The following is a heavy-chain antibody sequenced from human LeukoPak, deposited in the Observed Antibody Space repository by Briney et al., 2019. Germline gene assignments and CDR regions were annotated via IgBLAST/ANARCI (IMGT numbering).Heavy chain of an antibody. CDR1: GFSISDYW. D-gene: IGHD1-26*01. V-gene: IGHV3-74*01. CDR2: INSDGSDT. J-gene: IGHJ5*02. CDR3: ARDRPFSGSYLGFDP. Sequence: GGSLRLSCAASGFSISDYWMHWVRQAPGKGLVWASRINSDGSDTTYADSVKGRFTISRDNAKNMLYLQMSSLTAEDTAVYYCARDRPFSGSYLGFDPWGQGTLVTVSS.